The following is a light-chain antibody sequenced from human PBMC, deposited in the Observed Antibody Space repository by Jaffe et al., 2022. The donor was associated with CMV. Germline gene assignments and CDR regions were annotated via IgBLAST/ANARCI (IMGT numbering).Light chain of an antibody. CDR3: CSYGASYYSYV. Sequence: QSALTQPRSVSGSPGQSVTISCTGTSSAVNDYNYVSWYQQHPGEAPKLMIYAVSKRPSGVPDRFSGSKSGNTASLTISGLQTEDEAVYYCCSYGASYYSYVFGTGTKVTVL. CDR1: SSAVNDYNY. V-gene: IGLV2-11*01. CDR2: AVS. J-gene: IGLJ1*01.